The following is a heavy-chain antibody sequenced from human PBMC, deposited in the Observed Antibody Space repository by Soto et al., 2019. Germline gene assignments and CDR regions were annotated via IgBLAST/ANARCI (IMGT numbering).Heavy chain of an antibody. J-gene: IGHJ3*02. CDR2: IWYDGSNK. V-gene: IGHV3-33*01. CDR1: GFTFSSYG. CDR3: ARDQVAARITMVRGVIPPRLTVDDASDI. D-gene: IGHD3-10*01. Sequence: QPGGSLRLSCAASGFTFSSYGMHWVRQAPGKGLEWVAVIWYDGSNKYYADSVKGRFTISRDNSKNTLYLQMNSLRAEDTAVYYCARDQVAARITMVRGVIPPRLTVDDASDIWGQGTMVTVSS.